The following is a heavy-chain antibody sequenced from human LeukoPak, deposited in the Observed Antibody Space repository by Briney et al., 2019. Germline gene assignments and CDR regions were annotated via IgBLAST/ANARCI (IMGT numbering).Heavy chain of an antibody. CDR1: GGTFSGYF. V-gene: IGHV4-34*01. CDR2: INHSGST. Sequence: SETLSLTCAVYGGTFSGYFWSWIRQPQGKELEWIGEINHSGSTNYNPSLKSRVTISVDTSKNQFSLKLSSVTAADTAVYYCAKAYGDYGTKTYRRAYFDYWGQGTLVTVSS. D-gene: IGHD4-17*01. J-gene: IGHJ4*02. CDR3: AKAYGDYGTKTYRRAYFDY.